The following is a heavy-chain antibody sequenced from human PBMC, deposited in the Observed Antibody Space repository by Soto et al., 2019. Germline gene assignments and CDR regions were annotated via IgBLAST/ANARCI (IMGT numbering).Heavy chain of an antibody. Sequence: QPGGSLRLSCAASGFTFSSFAMSWVRQAPGKGLEWVSSISASGENTYYADSVKGRFTISRDNSKYMLSLQMNSLRAEDTATYYCAKDLIGGSSSYSYGWFDPWGQGTLVTVSS. CDR1: GFTFSSFA. J-gene: IGHJ5*02. CDR2: ISASGENT. D-gene: IGHD6-13*01. CDR3: AKDLIGGSSSYSYGWFDP. V-gene: IGHV3-23*01.